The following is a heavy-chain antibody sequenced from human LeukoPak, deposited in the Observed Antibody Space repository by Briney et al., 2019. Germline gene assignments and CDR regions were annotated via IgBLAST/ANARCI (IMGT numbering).Heavy chain of an antibody. CDR1: GFAFTNAC. J-gene: IGHJ4*02. V-gene: IGHV3-15*01. CDR3: TTDPGYRGLYYFDY. CDR2: IRSKNNGGTT. Sequence: GGSLRLSCAASGFAFTNACMSWVRRAPGKGLEWVGRIRSKNNGGTTDYAAPVRGRFSISRDGSKSTLYLQMNSLKTEDTAVYYCTTDPGYRGLYYFDYWGQGTLVTVSS. D-gene: IGHD5-12*01.